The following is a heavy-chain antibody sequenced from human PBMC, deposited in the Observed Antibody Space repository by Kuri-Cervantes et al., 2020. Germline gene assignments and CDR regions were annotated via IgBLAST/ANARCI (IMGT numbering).Heavy chain of an antibody. V-gene: IGHV1-3*01. J-gene: IGHJ4*02. Sequence: ASVKVSCKASGYTFTSYAMHWVRQAPGQRLEWMGWINAGNGNTKYSQKFQGRVTITRDTSASTVYMELSSLRSEDTAVYYCAGAGGCGGLNPLHFDYWGQGTLVTVSS. CDR1: GYTFTSYA. CDR2: INAGNGNT. D-gene: IGHD2-21*01. CDR3: AGAGGCGGLNPLHFDY.